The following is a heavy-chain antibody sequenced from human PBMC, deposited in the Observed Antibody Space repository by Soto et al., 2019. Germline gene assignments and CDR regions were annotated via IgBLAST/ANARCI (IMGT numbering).Heavy chain of an antibody. J-gene: IGHJ4*02. Sequence: PSETLSLTCTVSGDSISISYYYFVCIRQCQGQGLELIGYIYYNESPYYNLPLESRVTISIDTSKNQFSLRVISVTVADTAVYYCARDPIGESGTYYFEYWGQGTLVNVS. V-gene: IGHV4-31*03. CDR2: IYYNESP. CDR3: ARDPIGESGTYYFEY. D-gene: IGHD1-26*01. CDR1: GDSISISYYY.